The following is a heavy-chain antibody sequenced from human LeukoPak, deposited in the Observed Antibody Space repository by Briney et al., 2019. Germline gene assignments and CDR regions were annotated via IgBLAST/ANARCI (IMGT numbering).Heavy chain of an antibody. CDR3: AKDGLPPAKNYYYYGMDV. J-gene: IGHJ6*02. CDR1: GFTFDDYA. V-gene: IGHV3-43*02. Sequence: GSLRLSCAASGFTFDDYAMHWVRQAPGKGLKWVSLISGDGGSTYYADSVKGRFTISRDNSKNSLYLQMNSLRTEDTALYYCAKDGLPPAKNYYYYGMDVSGQGTTVTVSS. CDR2: ISGDGGST. D-gene: IGHD2/OR15-2a*01.